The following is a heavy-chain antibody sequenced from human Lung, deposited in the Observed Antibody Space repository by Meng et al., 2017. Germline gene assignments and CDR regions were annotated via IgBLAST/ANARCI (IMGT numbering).Heavy chain of an antibody. V-gene: IGHV4-39*01. Sequence: RRLQGPGPGLVNPPEALALPCIVPGGSISTSGYYWGWIRQPPGKGLEWIGSIGHSGFTYYTPSLKSRVAVSLDTSKSQFSLMLTSVTAADTAVYYCVRSSAWVRTGFDPWGQGTLVTVSS. J-gene: IGHJ5*02. D-gene: IGHD6-19*01. CDR2: IGHSGFT. CDR3: VRSSAWVRTGFDP. CDR1: GGSISTSGYY.